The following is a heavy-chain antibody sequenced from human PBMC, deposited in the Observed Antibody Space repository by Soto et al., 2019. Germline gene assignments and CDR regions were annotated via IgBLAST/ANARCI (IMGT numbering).Heavy chain of an antibody. V-gene: IGHV3-23*01. CDR3: AKNLRRPSSYGDFDY. J-gene: IGHJ4*02. Sequence: PGGSLRLSCAASGFTFSSYAMSWVRQAPGKGLEWVSAISGSGGSTYYADSVKGRFTISRDNSKNTLYLQMNSLRAEDTAVYYCAKNLRRPSSYGDFDYWGQGTLVTVSS. CDR1: GFTFSSYA. CDR2: ISGSGGST. D-gene: IGHD4-17*01.